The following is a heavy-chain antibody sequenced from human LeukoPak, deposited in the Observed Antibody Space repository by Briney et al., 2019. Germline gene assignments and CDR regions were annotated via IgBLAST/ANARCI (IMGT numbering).Heavy chain of an antibody. CDR1: GFTFSDYN. V-gene: IGHV3-11*01. CDR2: ISRSGSTK. J-gene: IGHJ6*03. D-gene: IGHD7-27*01. Sequence: PGGSLRLSCAASGFTFSDYNMRWIRQAPGKGLEWVSSISRSGSTKYYADSVKGRFTISRDNAKNSLFLQMNSLRAEDTAVYYCARARGLGSRGYYYYMDVWGKGTTVTVSS. CDR3: ARARGLGSRGYYYYMDV.